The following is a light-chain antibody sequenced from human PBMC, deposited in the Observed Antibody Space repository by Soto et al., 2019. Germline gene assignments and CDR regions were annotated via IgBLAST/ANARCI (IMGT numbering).Light chain of an antibody. Sequence: SYELTQPPSVSVAPGNTARITCGGNNIGGKSVHWYQLKPGQAPVLIIYNDGDRPSGIPERVSGSNSGNTATLTVRWVEAGDEADYYCQVWGTNADPYVLFGGGTKLTVL. J-gene: IGLJ2*01. V-gene: IGLV3-21*01. CDR3: QVWGTNADPYVL. CDR2: NDG. CDR1: NIGGKS.